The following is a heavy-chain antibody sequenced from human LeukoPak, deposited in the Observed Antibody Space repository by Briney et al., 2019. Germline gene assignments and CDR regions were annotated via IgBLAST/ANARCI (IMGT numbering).Heavy chain of an antibody. J-gene: IGHJ4*02. CDR2: INPNSGGT. D-gene: IGHD4-11*01. CDR3: ARLAMTTAPSLGDY. V-gene: IGHV1-2*02. Sequence: ASVKVSCKASGYTFTGYYMHWVRQAPGQGLEWMGWINPNSGGTNYAQKFQGRVTMTRDTSISTAYMELSRLRSDDTAVYYCARLAMTTAPSLGDYWGQGTLVTVSS. CDR1: GYTFTGYY.